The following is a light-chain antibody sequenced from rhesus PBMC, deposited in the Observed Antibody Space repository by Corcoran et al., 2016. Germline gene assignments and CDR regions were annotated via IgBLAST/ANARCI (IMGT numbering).Light chain of an antibody. V-gene: IGKV3-42*03. CDR2: GAS. J-gene: IGKJ2*01. CDR1: QSVSSS. Sequence: EIVMTQSPATLSLSPGERATLSCRASQSVSSSLAWYQQKPGQAPRLLIYGASSRATGIPDRFSGSGSGTEFTLTISSLEPEDFGVYYCQQYSNWPHSFGQGTKVEIK. CDR3: QQYSNWPHS.